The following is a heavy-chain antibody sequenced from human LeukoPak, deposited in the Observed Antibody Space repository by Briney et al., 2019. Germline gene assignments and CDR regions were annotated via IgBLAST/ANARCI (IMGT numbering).Heavy chain of an antibody. CDR1: GFTVSSNY. D-gene: IGHD3-10*01. Sequence: PGGSLRLSCAASGFTVSSNYMSWVRQAPGKGLEWVSVIYSGGCTYYADSVKGRFTISRHNSKNTLYLQMNSLRAEDTAVYYCARASGSNYYYGMDVWGQGTTVTVSS. J-gene: IGHJ6*02. CDR2: IYSGGCT. CDR3: ARASGSNYYYGMDV. V-gene: IGHV3-53*04.